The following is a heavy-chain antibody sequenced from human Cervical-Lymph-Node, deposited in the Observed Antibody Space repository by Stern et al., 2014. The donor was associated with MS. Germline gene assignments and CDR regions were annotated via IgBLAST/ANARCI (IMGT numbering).Heavy chain of an antibody. CDR3: ARVGGWLQPFDY. CDR2: ISSSSSYI. Sequence: EVQLVESGGGLVKPGGSLRLSCAASGFTFSSYSMNWVRQAPGKGLEWVSSISSSSSYIYYADSVKGRFTISRDNAKNSLYLQMNSLRAEDTAVYYCARVGGWLQPFDYWGQGTLVTVSS. J-gene: IGHJ4*02. D-gene: IGHD5-24*01. V-gene: IGHV3-21*01. CDR1: GFTFSSYS.